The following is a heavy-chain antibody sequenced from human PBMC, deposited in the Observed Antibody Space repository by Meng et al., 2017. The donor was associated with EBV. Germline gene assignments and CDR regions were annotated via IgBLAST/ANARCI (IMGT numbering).Heavy chain of an antibody. D-gene: IGHD3-16*01. V-gene: IGHV3-23*01. CDR3: AKLRGTLSTDYFDY. CDR2: ISGSGGST. CDR1: GVTFSSNA. J-gene: IGHJ4*02. Sequence: EVRVLGSGGGVVQPGGSLRLSWADSGVTFSSNAMSWVRQAPGKGLEWVSAISGSGGSTYYADSVKGRFTISRDNSKNTLYLQMNSLRAEDTAVYYCAKLRGTLSTDYFDYWGQGTLVTVSS.